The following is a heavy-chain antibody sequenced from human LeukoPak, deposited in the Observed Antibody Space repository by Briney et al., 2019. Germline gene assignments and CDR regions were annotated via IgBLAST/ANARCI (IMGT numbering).Heavy chain of an antibody. CDR1: GGSFSGYY. V-gene: IGHV4-34*01. Sequence: SETLSLTCAVYGGSFSGYYWSWIRQPPGKGLEWIGEINHSGSTNYNPSLKSRVTISVDTSKNQFSLKLSSVTAADTAVYYCARGGRDPYYFEYWGQGTLVTVSS. J-gene: IGHJ4*02. CDR3: ARGGRDPYYFEY. CDR2: INHSGST. D-gene: IGHD2-21*02.